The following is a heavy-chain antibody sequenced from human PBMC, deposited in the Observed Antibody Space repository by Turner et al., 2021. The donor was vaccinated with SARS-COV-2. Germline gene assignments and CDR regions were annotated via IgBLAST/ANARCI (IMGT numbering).Heavy chain of an antibody. Sequence: QAQPVQSGAEVKKPGASVKVSCRTSGYPFTDYGINWGRQAPGQGPEWMGWMTPRNGDTDSGQKFQGRITMTRNTALATAYMELSWLTPEDTAVYVCARMYKDDDSRVDWFDPWGQGTLVIVSS. CDR2: MTPRNGDT. D-gene: IGHD3-22*01. J-gene: IGHJ5*02. CDR3: ARMYKDDDSRVDWFDP. CDR1: GYPFTDYG. V-gene: IGHV1-8*01.